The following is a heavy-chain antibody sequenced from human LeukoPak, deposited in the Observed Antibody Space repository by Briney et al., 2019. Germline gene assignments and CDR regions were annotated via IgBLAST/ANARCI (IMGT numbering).Heavy chain of an antibody. D-gene: IGHD6-13*01. Sequence: SVKVSCKASGYTFTSYGISWVRQAPGQGLEWMGWISAYNGNTNYAQKLQGRVTMTTDTSTSTAYMELRSLRSDDTAVYYCARDRREYIAAAGPPDFDYWGQGTLVTVSS. CDR3: ARDRREYIAAAGPPDFDY. CDR1: GYTFTSYG. J-gene: IGHJ4*02. CDR2: ISAYNGNT. V-gene: IGHV1-18*01.